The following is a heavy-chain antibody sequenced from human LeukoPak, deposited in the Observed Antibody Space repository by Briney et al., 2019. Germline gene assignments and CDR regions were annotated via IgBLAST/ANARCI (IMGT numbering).Heavy chain of an antibody. J-gene: IGHJ4*02. D-gene: IGHD3-10*01. V-gene: IGHV1-18*01. CDR3: ARDSVTMVRGVISTVDY. CDR1: GYIFTNFG. CDR2: ISGYNGNT. Sequence: ASVKVSCKASGYIFTNFGISWVRQARGQGLEWMGWISGYNGNTKYVQKLQGRVTMTTDTSTSTAYMELRSLRSDDTAVYYCARDSVTMVRGVISTVDYWGQGTLVTVSS.